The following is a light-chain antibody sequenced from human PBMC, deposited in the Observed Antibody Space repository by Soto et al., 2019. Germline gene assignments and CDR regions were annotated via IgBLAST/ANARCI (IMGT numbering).Light chain of an antibody. J-gene: IGKJ4*01. V-gene: IGKV1-27*01. CDR2: AAS. Sequence: DIQVTHYPSSLSASVGYRGTITCRASQGIKNYLAWYQQKPGEIPKLLIYAASTLESGIPPRFSGSGSGTDFTLTINNLQPEDVAHYYCQRYYHAPFPFGGGNKVEIK. CDR1: QGIKNY. CDR3: QRYYHAPFP.